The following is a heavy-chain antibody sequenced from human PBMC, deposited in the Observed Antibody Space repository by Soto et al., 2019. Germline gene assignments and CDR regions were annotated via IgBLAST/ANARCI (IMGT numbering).Heavy chain of an antibody. V-gene: IGHV4-59*08. Sequence: PSETLSLTCSASGGSISSYYWSWIRQPPGKGLEWIGYIYYSGSTNYNPSLKSRVTISVDTSKNQFSLKLSSVTAADTAVYYCARQGPQQLLLNWFDPWGQGTLVTVS. J-gene: IGHJ5*02. D-gene: IGHD2-15*01. CDR1: GGSISSYY. CDR3: ARQGPQQLLLNWFDP. CDR2: IYYSGST.